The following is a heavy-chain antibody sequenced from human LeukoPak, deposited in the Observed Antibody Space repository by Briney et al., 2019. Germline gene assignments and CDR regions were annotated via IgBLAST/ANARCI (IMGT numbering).Heavy chain of an antibody. CDR1: GFTFSSYA. D-gene: IGHD2-15*01. V-gene: IGHV3-64*01. Sequence: GGSLRLSCAASGFTFSSYAMHWVRQAPGKGLEYVSGFSRDGGSPFHVHSEKSRFTISRDNSKDTLYLQMGSLRAEDMAVYYCAREYCSGGRCQYYFDYWGQGTLVTVSS. CDR2: FSRDGGSP. CDR3: AREYCSGGRCQYYFDY. J-gene: IGHJ4*02.